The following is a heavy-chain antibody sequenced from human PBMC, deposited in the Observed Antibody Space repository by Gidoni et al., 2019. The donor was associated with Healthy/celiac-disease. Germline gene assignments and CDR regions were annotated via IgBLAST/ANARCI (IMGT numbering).Heavy chain of an antibody. D-gene: IGHD6-13*01. CDR3: ARGSVSSWYLNPNGFDY. J-gene: IGHJ4*02. CDR2: INHSGST. CDR1: GGSFSGYY. V-gene: IGHV4-34*01. Sequence: QVQLQQWGAGLLKPSETLSLTCAVYGGSFSGYYWSWIRQPPGKGLEWIGEINHSGSTNYNPSLKSRVTISVDTSKNQFSLKLSSVTAADTAVYYCARGSVSSWYLNPNGFDYWGQGTLVTVSS.